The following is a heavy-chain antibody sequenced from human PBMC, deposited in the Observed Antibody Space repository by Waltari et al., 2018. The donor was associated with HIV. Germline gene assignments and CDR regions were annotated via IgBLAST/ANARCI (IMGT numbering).Heavy chain of an antibody. CDR2: LNPNSGNT. D-gene: IGHD1-1*01. V-gene: IGHV1-8*01. Sequence: QVQLVQSGAEVKKPGASVKVSCKASGYTFTSYDINWVRQATGQGPEWMGWLNPNSGNTGYEQGFQGRVTRTRNTSTSTAYMELSSLRAEDTAVYYCARGPWTRPRGYFDSWGQGTLVTVSS. CDR1: GYTFTSYD. J-gene: IGHJ4*02. CDR3: ARGPWTRPRGYFDS.